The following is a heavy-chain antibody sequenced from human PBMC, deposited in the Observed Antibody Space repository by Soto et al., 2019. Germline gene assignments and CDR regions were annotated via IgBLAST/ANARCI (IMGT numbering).Heavy chain of an antibody. J-gene: IGHJ3*02. Sequence: GSLRLSCAASGFTVISNYMTWVRQAPGKGLEWVSVIYADGGTKYADSVKGRFTISRDNSKNTLSLQMNSLRAEDTAVYYCAKEYTIFGVVIVPADAFDIWGQGTMVTVS. CDR1: GFTVISNY. CDR3: AKEYTIFGVVIVPADAFDI. D-gene: IGHD3-3*01. CDR2: IYADGGT. V-gene: IGHV3-66*01.